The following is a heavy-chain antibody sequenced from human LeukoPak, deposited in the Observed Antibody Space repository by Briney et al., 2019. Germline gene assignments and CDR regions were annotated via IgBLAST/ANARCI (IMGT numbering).Heavy chain of an antibody. CDR1: GFTFGSYT. CDR3: ARDRRGTPDAFDI. CDR2: ISSTSAYI. V-gene: IGHV3-21*01. D-gene: IGHD1-14*01. J-gene: IGHJ3*02. Sequence: GGSLRLSCAASGFTFGSYTINWVRQAPGKGLEWVSSISSTSAYIYYADSVKGRFTISRDNAKNSLYLQMNSLRAEDTAVYYCARDRRGTPDAFDIWGQGTMVTVSS.